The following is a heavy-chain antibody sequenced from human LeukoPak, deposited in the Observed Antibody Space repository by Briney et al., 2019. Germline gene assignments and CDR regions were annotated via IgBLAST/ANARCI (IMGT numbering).Heavy chain of an antibody. CDR1: GFTFSSYG. J-gene: IGHJ4*02. D-gene: IGHD3-22*01. Sequence: GGSLRLSCAASGFTFSSYGMHWVRQAPGKGLEWVAVILSDGSKEFYTDSVKGRFTISRDNSKNSLYLQMNSLRAEDTAVYYCVEDDDRPDNGLDYWGQGTLVTVS. CDR3: VEDDDRPDNGLDY. V-gene: IGHV3-33*06. CDR2: ILSDGSKE.